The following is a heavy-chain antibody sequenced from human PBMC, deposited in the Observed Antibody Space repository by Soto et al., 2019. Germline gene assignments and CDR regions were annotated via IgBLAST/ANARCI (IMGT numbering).Heavy chain of an antibody. CDR3: ARVITGTTWSPLDV. CDR1: GGSISSGGYY. J-gene: IGHJ6*04. D-gene: IGHD1-7*01. V-gene: IGHV4-31*03. CDR2: IYYSGST. Sequence: TLSLTCTVSGGSISSGGYYWSWIRQHPGKGLEWIGYIYYSGSTYYNPSLKSRVTISVDTSKNQFSLKLSSVTAADTAVYYCARVITGTTWSPLDVWGKGTTVTVSS.